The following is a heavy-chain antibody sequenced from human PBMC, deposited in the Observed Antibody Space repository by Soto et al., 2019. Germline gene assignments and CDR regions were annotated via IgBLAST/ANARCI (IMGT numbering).Heavy chain of an antibody. D-gene: IGHD3-3*01. V-gene: IGHV1-18*01. Sequence: ASVKVSCKASGYTFTNYGISWVRQAPGQGLEWMGWINTYNGNTNHAQKFQGRVTMTRDTSTSTVYMELSSLRSEDTAVYYCARGPIFYDFWSGYYFVTTMAKGFDPWGQGTLVTVSS. CDR1: GYTFTNYG. CDR3: ARGPIFYDFWSGYYFVTTMAKGFDP. CDR2: INTYNGNT. J-gene: IGHJ5*02.